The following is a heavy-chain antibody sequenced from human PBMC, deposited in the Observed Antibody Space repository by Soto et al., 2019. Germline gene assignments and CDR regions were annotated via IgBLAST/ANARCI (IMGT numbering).Heavy chain of an antibody. CDR2: IIPMFRTT. J-gene: IGHJ6*02. CDR1: GGSFSSYA. CDR3: AKGKGFRGGLTGYLGDYSYYYGMDV. D-gene: IGHD1-20*01. V-gene: IGHV1-69*01. Sequence: QVQLVQSGTGVKEPGSSVKVSCKASGGSFSSYAISWVRQAPGQGLEWMGGIIPMFRTTNYAQKFQGRVTITADASTSTAYVELSSLRSEDTAVYYCAKGKGFRGGLTGYLGDYSYYYGMDVWGQGTTVTVSS.